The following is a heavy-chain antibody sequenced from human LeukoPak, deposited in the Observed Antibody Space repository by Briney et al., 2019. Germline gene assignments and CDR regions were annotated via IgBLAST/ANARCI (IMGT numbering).Heavy chain of an antibody. CDR1: GFTFSSYA. CDR3: AKVSSSWYEWIEVPHIDY. Sequence: GGSLRLSCAASGFTFSSYAMSWVRQAPGKGLEWVSAISGSGGSTYYADSVKGRFTISRDNSKNTLYLQMNSLRAEDTAVYYCAKVSSSWYEWIEVPHIDYWGQGTLVTVSS. J-gene: IGHJ4*02. D-gene: IGHD6-13*01. V-gene: IGHV3-23*01. CDR2: ISGSGGST.